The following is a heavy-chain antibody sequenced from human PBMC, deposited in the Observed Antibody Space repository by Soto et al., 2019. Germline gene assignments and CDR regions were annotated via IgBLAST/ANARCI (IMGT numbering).Heavy chain of an antibody. V-gene: IGHV4-30-4*01. J-gene: IGHJ4*02. CDR2: IYYSGST. D-gene: IGHD1-26*01. CDR1: GGSISSGDYY. Sequence: SETLSLTCTVSGGSISSGDYYWSWIRQPPGKGLEWIGYIYYSGSTNYNPSLKSRVTISVDKSKNQFSLKLSSVTAADTAVYYCARATGIVGATTPYYFDYWGQGTLVTVSS. CDR3: ARATGIVGATTPYYFDY.